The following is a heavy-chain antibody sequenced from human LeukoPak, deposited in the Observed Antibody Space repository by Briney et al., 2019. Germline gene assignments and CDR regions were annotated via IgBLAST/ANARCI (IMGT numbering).Heavy chain of an antibody. Sequence: PGGSLRLSCSASGFTFSTYGMHWVRQAPGKGLEYVSGITPTGGTTFYADSVKGRFTISRDNSKNTLFLQMNSLRADDTAVYYCVKLSYSVALDMWGQGTMVTVSS. CDR3: VKLSYSVALDM. V-gene: IGHV3-64D*06. D-gene: IGHD4-11*01. CDR1: GFTFSTYG. CDR2: ITPTGGTT. J-gene: IGHJ3*02.